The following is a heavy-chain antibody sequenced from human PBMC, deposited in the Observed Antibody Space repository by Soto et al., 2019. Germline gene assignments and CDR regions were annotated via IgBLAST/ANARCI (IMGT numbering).Heavy chain of an antibody. Sequence: LRLSCAASGFTFNTYAMTWVRQPPEKGLEWVSSISLTGGSVYDADSVKGRFTISRDNSNNHFALKMSSVTAADTAVYYCARPRGLRFSVADVFEIWGQGTMVTVSS. J-gene: IGHJ3*02. D-gene: IGHD3-3*01. CDR2: ISLTGGSV. CDR3: ARPRGLRFSVADVFEI. V-gene: IGHV3-23*01. CDR1: GFTFNTYA.